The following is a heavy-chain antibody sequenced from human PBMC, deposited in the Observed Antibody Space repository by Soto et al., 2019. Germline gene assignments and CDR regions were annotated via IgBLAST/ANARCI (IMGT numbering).Heavy chain of an antibody. V-gene: IGHV1-46*01. CDR3: ARDYPSTTDNHKTTFDY. Sequence: ASVKVSCKASGFTLLNDYIHWVRQAPRQGLEWMGMINPSTGATRYSQQFRGRVTVTWDTSTSTVYMELSSLRSEDTAVYYCARDYPSTTDNHKTTFDYWGQGTLVTVSS. J-gene: IGHJ4*02. D-gene: IGHD1-1*01. CDR2: INPSTGAT. CDR1: GFTLLNDY.